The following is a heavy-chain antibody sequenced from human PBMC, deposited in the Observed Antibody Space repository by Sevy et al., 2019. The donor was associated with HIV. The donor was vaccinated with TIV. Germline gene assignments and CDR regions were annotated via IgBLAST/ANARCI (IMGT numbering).Heavy chain of an antibody. D-gene: IGHD3-16*01. J-gene: IGHJ4*02. CDR1: GFTFSNVW. V-gene: IGHV3-15*01. Sequence: GGSLRLSCAASGFTFSNVWMSWVRQAPGKGLEWVGHIKSKTEGGTTDYAAPVKGRFTISRDDSRNTLDLQMNSLKAEDTALYYCTTGGSILQHWGQGTLATVSS. CDR3: TTGGSILQH. CDR2: IKSKTEGGTT.